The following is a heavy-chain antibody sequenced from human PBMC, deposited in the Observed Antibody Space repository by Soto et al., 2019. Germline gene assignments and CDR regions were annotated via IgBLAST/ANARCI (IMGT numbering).Heavy chain of an antibody. Sequence: EVQLLESGGGLIQPGGSLRLSCEASGFTFSNYGMTWVRLAPGKGLEWVSTISGSGGRTFYADPVKGRFTISRDNSKNTLYLQMKSLRAEDTAVYYCAKEMIGSTLADFFDYWGQGTLVTVSS. CDR3: AKEMIGSTLADFFDY. CDR2: ISGSGGRT. V-gene: IGHV3-23*01. J-gene: IGHJ4*02. D-gene: IGHD2-21*01. CDR1: GFTFSNYG.